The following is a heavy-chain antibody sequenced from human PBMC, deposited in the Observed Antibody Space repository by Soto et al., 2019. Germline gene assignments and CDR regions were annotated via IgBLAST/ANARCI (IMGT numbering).Heavy chain of an antibody. J-gene: IGHJ5*02. CDR1: GFSLSTSGMR. CDR2: IDWDDDK. D-gene: IGHD6-13*01. CDR3: ARSIVTAGNRWFDP. Sequence: SGPTLVNPTQTLPLTCTFSGFSLSTSGMRVSWIRQPPGKALEWLARIDWDDDKLYSTSLKTRLTISKDTSKNQVVLTMTNMDPVDTPTYYCARSIVTAGNRWFDPWGQGTLVTVSS. V-gene: IGHV2-70*04.